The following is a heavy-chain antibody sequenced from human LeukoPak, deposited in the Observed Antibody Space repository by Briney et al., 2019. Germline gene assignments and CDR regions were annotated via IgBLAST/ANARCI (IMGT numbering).Heavy chain of an antibody. CDR1: GGSISSGSYY. J-gene: IGHJ4*02. Sequence: SETLSLTCTVSGGSISSGSYYWSWIRQPAGKGLEWIGRIYTSGSTNYNPSLKSRVTISVDTSKNQFSLKLSSVTAADTAVYYCARTRRSSSWDEDYWGQGTLVTVSP. CDR2: IYTSGST. D-gene: IGHD6-13*01. CDR3: ARTRRSSSWDEDY. V-gene: IGHV4-61*02.